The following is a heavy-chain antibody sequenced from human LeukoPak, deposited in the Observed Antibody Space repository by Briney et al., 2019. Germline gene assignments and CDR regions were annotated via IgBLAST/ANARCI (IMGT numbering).Heavy chain of an antibody. D-gene: IGHD2-2*02. CDR1: GFTFSSYS. Sequence: GGSLRLSCAASGFTFSSYSMNWVRQAPGKGLEWVSYISSSSSTIYYADSVKGRFTISRDNAKNSLYLQMNSLRAGDTAVYYCAREYCSSTSCYTEGAFDIWGQGTMVTVSS. V-gene: IGHV3-48*04. CDR3: AREYCSSTSCYTEGAFDI. CDR2: ISSSSSTI. J-gene: IGHJ3*02.